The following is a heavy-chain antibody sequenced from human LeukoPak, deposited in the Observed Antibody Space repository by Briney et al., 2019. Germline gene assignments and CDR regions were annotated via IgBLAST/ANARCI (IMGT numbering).Heavy chain of an antibody. V-gene: IGHV3-23*01. CDR1: GFTFDRFA. CDR3: ARDGGPYYYDSSGYFDYFDY. J-gene: IGHJ4*02. Sequence: GGSLRLSCAASGFTFDRFAMSWVRQAPGKGLEWVSGISGSGGSTYYADSMKGRFTISRDNSKNTLYLQMNSLRAEDTAVYYCARDGGPYYYDSSGYFDYFDYWGQGTLVTVSS. D-gene: IGHD3-22*01. CDR2: ISGSGGST.